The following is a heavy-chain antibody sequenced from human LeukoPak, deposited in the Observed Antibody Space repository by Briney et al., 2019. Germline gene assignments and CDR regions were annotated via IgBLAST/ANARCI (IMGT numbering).Heavy chain of an antibody. Sequence: GGSLRLSCAASGFTFSSYSMNWVRQAPGEGLEWVSSISSSSSYIYYADSVKGRFTISRDNAKNSLYLQMNSLRAEDAAVYYCARVTVVTPRGGASFDYWGQGTLVTVSS. J-gene: IGHJ4*02. CDR3: ARVTVVTPRGGASFDY. V-gene: IGHV3-21*01. D-gene: IGHD4-23*01. CDR1: GFTFSSYS. CDR2: ISSSSSYI.